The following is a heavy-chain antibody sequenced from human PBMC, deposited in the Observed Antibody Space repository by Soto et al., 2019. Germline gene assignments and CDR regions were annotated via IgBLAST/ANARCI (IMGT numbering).Heavy chain of an antibody. D-gene: IGHD3-22*01. J-gene: IGHJ5*02. V-gene: IGHV4-59*01. Sequence: SETLSLTCTVSGGSISSYYWSWIRQPPGKGLEWIGYIYYSGSTNYNPSLKSRVTISVDTSKNQFSLKLSSVTAADTAVYYCARRNYYDSSGFEAAPYNWFDPWGQGTLVTVSS. CDR3: ARRNYYDSSGFEAAPYNWFDP. CDR2: IYYSGST. CDR1: GGSISSYY.